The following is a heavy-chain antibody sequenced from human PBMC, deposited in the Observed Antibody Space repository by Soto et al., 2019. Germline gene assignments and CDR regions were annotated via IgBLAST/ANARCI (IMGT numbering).Heavy chain of an antibody. D-gene: IGHD1-1*01. CDR3: AGPNWNFDY. Sequence: GGSLRLSCAASGFTFSSYAMSWVRQAPGKGLEWVSAISGSGCSTYYADSVKGRCTISRDNSKNTLYLQMNSLIAEDTAVYYCAGPNWNFDYWGQGALVTVSS. J-gene: IGHJ4*02. V-gene: IGHV3-23*01. CDR2: ISGSGCST. CDR1: GFTFSSYA.